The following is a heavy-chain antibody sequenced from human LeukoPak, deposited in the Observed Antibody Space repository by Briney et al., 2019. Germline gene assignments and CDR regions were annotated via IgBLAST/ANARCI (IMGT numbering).Heavy chain of an antibody. CDR1: GFSFRSFA. Sequence: GGSLRLSCTASGFSFRSFAMSWVRQAPGQGLEWVSSISGGGEDTYYADSVKGRFTISRDNSETTLYLQMNSLGADDTALYYCARTIAQYTNTWLYYYYGLDVWGQGATVTVSS. D-gene: IGHD6-13*01. J-gene: IGHJ6*02. V-gene: IGHV3-23*01. CDR3: ARTIAQYTNTWLYYYYGLDV. CDR2: ISGGGEDT.